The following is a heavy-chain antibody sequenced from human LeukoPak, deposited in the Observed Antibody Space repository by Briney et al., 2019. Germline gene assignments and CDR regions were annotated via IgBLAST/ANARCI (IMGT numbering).Heavy chain of an antibody. D-gene: IGHD2-8*01. J-gene: IGHJ4*02. Sequence: PSETLSLTCTVSGGSISSSSYYWGWIRQLPGKGLEWIGSIYYSGSTYYNPSLKSRVTISVDTSKNQFSLRLSSVTAADTAVYYCARREIVLMVYAIGGPFDYWGQGTLVTVSS. CDR2: IYYSGST. V-gene: IGHV4-39*01. CDR3: ARREIVLMVYAIGGPFDY. CDR1: GGSISSSSYY.